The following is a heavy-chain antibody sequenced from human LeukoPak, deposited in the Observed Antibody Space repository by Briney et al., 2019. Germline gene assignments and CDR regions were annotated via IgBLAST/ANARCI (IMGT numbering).Heavy chain of an antibody. V-gene: IGHV3-33*06. CDR2: IWNDGSKK. CDR1: GFTFSTYG. Sequence: GGSLRLSCAASGFTFSTYGMYWVRQAPGKGLEWAALIWNDGSKKYYADSVKGRFTISRDNSKNTLHLQMNSLRAEDTAVYDCAKGAFWTGFSEYFDPWGQGILVTASS. CDR3: AKGAFWTGFSEYFDP. J-gene: IGHJ4*02. D-gene: IGHD3/OR15-3a*01.